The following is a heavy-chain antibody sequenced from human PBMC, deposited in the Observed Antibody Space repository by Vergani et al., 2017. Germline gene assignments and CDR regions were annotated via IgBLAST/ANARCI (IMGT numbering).Heavy chain of an antibody. CDR3: ARDHSYYYDSSGYLLFDY. V-gene: IGHV4-39*07. D-gene: IGHD3-22*01. Sequence: QLQLQESGPGLVKPSETLSLTCTVSGGSISSSSYYWGWIRQPPGKGLEWSGSIYYSGSTYYNPSLKSRVTISVDTSKNQFSLKLSSVTAADTAVYYCARDHSYYYDSSGYLLFDYWGQGTLVTVSS. CDR2: IYYSGST. CDR1: GGSISSSSYY. J-gene: IGHJ4*02.